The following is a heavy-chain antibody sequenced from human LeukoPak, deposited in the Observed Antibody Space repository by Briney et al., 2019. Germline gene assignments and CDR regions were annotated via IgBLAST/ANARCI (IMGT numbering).Heavy chain of an antibody. CDR1: GFTFTISA. Sequence: TSVKVSCTASGFTFTISAVQWVRQAHGQRLEWIGWIVVGSGNTNYAQKFQERVTITRDMSTGTAYMELSSLRSEDTAVYHCAASSGYSYYYYGMDVWGKGTTVTVSS. V-gene: IGHV1-58*01. CDR3: AASSGYSYYYYGMDV. D-gene: IGHD5-18*01. J-gene: IGHJ6*04. CDR2: IVVGSGNT.